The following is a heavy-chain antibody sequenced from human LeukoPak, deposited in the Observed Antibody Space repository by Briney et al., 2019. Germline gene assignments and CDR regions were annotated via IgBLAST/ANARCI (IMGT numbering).Heavy chain of an antibody. D-gene: IGHD5-12*01. V-gene: IGHV3-74*01. CDR2: SSNDGTTT. J-gene: IGHJ4*02. Sequence: RGSLRLSCAASGFTFSSYWMHWVRQAPGKGLVWVSRSSNDGTTTTYADSVKGRFTISRDNAKNTLYLQMDSLRAEDTAVYYCARGVGGSDDYWGQGTLVTVSS. CDR3: ARGVGGSDDY. CDR1: GFTFSSYW.